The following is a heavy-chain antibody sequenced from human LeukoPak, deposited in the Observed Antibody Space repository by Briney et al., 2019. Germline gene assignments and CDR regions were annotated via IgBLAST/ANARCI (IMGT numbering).Heavy chain of an antibody. V-gene: IGHV4-34*01. CDR1: GGSFSGYY. CDR3: ARGGYSYSSHHRNSWSGKNWFDP. D-gene: IGHD6-13*01. CDR2: INHSGST. J-gene: IGHJ5*02. Sequence: SETLSLTCAVYGGSFSGYYWSWIRQPPGKGLEWIGEINHSGSTNYNPSLKSRVTISVDTSKNQFSLKLSSVTAADTAVYYCARGGYSYSSHHRNSWSGKNWFDPWGQGTLVTVPS.